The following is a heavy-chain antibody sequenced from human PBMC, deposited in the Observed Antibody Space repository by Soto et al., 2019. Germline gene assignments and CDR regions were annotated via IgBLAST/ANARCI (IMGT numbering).Heavy chain of an antibody. CDR3: AKDGATVFDY. CDR2: ISYDGSNK. V-gene: IGHV3-30*18. Sequence: QVQLVESGGGVVQPGRSLRLSCAASGFTFSSYGMHWVRQAPGKGLEWVAVISYDGSNKYYADSVKGRFTISRDNSKNTLYLQMNSLRAEDTAVYYCAKDGATVFDYWGQGTLVTVSS. J-gene: IGHJ4*02. CDR1: GFTFSSYG. D-gene: IGHD4-17*01.